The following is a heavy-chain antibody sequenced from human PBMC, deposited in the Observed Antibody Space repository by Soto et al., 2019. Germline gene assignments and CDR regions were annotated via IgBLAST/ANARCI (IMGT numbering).Heavy chain of an antibody. Sequence: ASVKVSCKASGYTFTGYYMHWVRQAPGRGLEWMGWINPNSGGTNYAQKFQGWVTMTRDTSISTAYMELSRLRSDDTAVYYCARDGKKYYDFWSGYKPYGMDVWGQGTTVTVSS. J-gene: IGHJ6*02. CDR1: GYTFTGYY. V-gene: IGHV1-2*04. CDR2: INPNSGGT. CDR3: ARDGKKYYDFWSGYKPYGMDV. D-gene: IGHD3-3*01.